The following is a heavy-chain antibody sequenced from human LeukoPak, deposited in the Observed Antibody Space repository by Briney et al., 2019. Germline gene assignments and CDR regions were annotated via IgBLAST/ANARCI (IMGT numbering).Heavy chain of an antibody. D-gene: IGHD3-10*01. CDR3: TPYYYGPDIYRGL. V-gene: IGHV3-15*01. Sequence: PGGSLRLSCAASGFTFRSYAMHWVRQAPGKGLEWVGRIKSKSDGGTTDYAAPVKGRFTISRDDSKNTLYLQMNSLITEDTAVYYCTPYYYGPDIYRGLWGQGTLVTVSS. J-gene: IGHJ4*02. CDR1: GFTFRSYA. CDR2: IKSKSDGGTT.